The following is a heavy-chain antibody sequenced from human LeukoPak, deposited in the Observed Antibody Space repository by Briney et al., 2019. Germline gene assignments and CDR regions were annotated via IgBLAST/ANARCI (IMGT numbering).Heavy chain of an antibody. Sequence: PSQTLSLTCTVSGGSISSGGYYWSWIRQHPGKGLEWIVYIYYSGSTCYNPSLKSRVTISVDTSKNQFSLKLSSVTAADTAVYYCARDRDSSGRRYFDYWGQGTLVTVSS. CDR1: GGSISSGGYY. CDR3: ARDRDSSGRRYFDY. CDR2: IYYSGST. D-gene: IGHD1-20*01. J-gene: IGHJ4*02. V-gene: IGHV4-31*03.